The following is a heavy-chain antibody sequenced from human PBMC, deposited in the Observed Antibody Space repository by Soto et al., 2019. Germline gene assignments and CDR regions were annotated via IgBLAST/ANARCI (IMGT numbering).Heavy chain of an antibody. J-gene: IGHJ4*02. V-gene: IGHV3-23*01. CDR3: AKVSPHCSGGTCYSFSGDY. D-gene: IGHD2-15*01. CDR1: GFTFSSYA. CDR2: ISAGGGST. Sequence: EVQLLESGGGFVQPGGSLRLSCAASGFTFSSYAMSWVRQAPGKGLEWVSTISAGGGSTYYADSVKGRFTVSRDSSKNTLYVQMNSLRAEDTAEYYCAKVSPHCSGGTCYSFSGDYWGQGTLVTVSS.